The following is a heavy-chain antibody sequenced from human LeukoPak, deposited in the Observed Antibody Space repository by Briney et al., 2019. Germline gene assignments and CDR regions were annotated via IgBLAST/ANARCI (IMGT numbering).Heavy chain of an antibody. CDR1: GFTFSSYG. Sequence: PGGSLRLSCAASGFTFSSYGMSWVRQAPGKGLEWVSAISGSGGSTYYADSVKGRFTISRDNAKNSLYLQMNSLRAEDTALYYCARDVYYYDSSGYYLDYWGQGTLVTVSS. CDR3: ARDVYYYDSSGYYLDY. J-gene: IGHJ4*02. D-gene: IGHD3-22*01. V-gene: IGHV3-23*01. CDR2: ISGSGGST.